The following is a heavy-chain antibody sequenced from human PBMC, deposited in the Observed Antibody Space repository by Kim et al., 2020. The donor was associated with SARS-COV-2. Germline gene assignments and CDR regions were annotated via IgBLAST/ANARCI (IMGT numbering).Heavy chain of an antibody. CDR2: FTPSGGNT. V-gene: IGHV1-46*01. J-gene: IGHJ4*02. CDR1: GYAFITSH. CDR3: GRDLLNSWCIDH. D-gene: IGHD2-15*01. Sequence: ASVKVSCKASGYAFITSHIHWVRQVPGQGLEWMGLFTPSGGNTAFAQRFQGRVTMAGDTSTSTAYMELSSLRSEDTAVYYCGRDLLNSWCIDHWGQGTLVTVSS.